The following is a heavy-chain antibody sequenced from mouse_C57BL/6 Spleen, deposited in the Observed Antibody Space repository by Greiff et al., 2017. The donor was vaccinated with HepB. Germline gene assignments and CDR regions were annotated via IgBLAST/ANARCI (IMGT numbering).Heavy chain of an antibody. V-gene: IGHV1-76*01. Sequence: VQLQQSGAELVRPGASVKLSCKASGYTFTDYYINWVKQRPGQGLEWIARIYPGSGNTYYNEKFKGKATLTAEKSSSTAYMQLSSLTSEDSAVYFCARGRSLEGYFDYWGQGTTLTVSS. D-gene: IGHD6-2*01. CDR3: ARGRSLEGYFDY. CDR1: GYTFTDYY. CDR2: IYPGSGNT. J-gene: IGHJ2*01.